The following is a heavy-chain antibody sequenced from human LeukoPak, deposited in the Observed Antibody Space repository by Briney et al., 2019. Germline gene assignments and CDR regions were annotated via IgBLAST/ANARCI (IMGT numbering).Heavy chain of an antibody. CDR2: ISAYNGNT. J-gene: IGHJ3*01. D-gene: IGHD1-26*01. V-gene: IGHV1-18*01. CDR3: ARDLIVGATTPLWDY. CDR1: GYTFTSYG. Sequence: ASVKVSCKASGYTFTSYGISWVRQAPGQGLEWMGWISAYNGNTNYAQKLQGRVTITRDTSASTAYMELSSLRSEDTAVYYCARDLIVGATTPLWDYWGQGTMVTVSS.